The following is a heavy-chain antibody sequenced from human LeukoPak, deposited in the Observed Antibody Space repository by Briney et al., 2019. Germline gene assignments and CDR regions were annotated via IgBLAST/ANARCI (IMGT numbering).Heavy chain of an antibody. Sequence: ASVKVSCKASGYTFTCYGISWVRQAPGQGLEWMGWISAYNGNTNYAQKLQGRVTMTTDTSTTTAYMELRSLRSDDTAVYYCARYYDFWSGYSYGMDVWGQGTTVTVSS. CDR2: ISAYNGNT. V-gene: IGHV1-18*01. J-gene: IGHJ6*02. D-gene: IGHD3-3*01. CDR3: ARYYDFWSGYSYGMDV. CDR1: GYTFTCYG.